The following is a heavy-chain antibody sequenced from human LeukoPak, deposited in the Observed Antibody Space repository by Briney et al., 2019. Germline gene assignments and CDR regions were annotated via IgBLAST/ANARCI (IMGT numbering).Heavy chain of an antibody. Sequence: GGTLRLSCAASGFTFSAYGMSWVRQAPGKGLEWVSTISGSGNSTYYADSVKGRFTISRDDSKNTLYLQVNSLRAEDTAIYYCANWGAARNLLSFDYWGQGTLVTVSS. CDR1: GFTFSAYG. D-gene: IGHD6-6*01. CDR3: ANWGAARNLLSFDY. J-gene: IGHJ4*02. V-gene: IGHV3-23*01. CDR2: ISGSGNST.